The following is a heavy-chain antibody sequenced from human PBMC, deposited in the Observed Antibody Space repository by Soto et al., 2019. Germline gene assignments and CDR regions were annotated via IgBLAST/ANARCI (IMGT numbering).Heavy chain of an antibody. CDR2: ISYDGRNT. V-gene: IGHV3-30*18. Sequence: QVQLVESGGGVVQPGRSLRLSCTASGFIFSNHAMHWVRQAPGKGLEGVAIISYDGRNTYYADSVKGRFIISRDNSKNALDLQMNTLRTEDKAVYYCAKARKSLGGGEDFDYWGQGTQVTVSS. CDR3: AKARKSLGGGEDFDY. J-gene: IGHJ4*02. D-gene: IGHD3-16*01. CDR1: GFIFSNHA.